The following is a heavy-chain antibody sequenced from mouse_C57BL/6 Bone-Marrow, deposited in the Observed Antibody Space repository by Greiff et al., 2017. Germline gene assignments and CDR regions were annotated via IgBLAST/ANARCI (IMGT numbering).Heavy chain of an antibody. CDR2: INYDGSST. Sequence: EVMLVESEGGLVQPGSSMKLSCTASGFTFSDYYMAWVRQVPEKGLEWVANINYDGSSTYYLDSLKSRFIISRDNAKNILYLQMSSLKSEDTATYYCARYNDGYYGYWGQGTTLTVSS. V-gene: IGHV5-16*01. J-gene: IGHJ2*01. D-gene: IGHD2-3*01. CDR1: GFTFSDYY. CDR3: ARYNDGYYGY.